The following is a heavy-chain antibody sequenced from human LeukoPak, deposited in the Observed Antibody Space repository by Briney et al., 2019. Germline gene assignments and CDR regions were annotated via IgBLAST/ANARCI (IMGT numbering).Heavy chain of an antibody. CDR3: ARSPSPYSSGWYFDY. J-gene: IGHJ4*02. D-gene: IGHD6-19*01. V-gene: IGHV6-1*01. CDR2: AYQRSKWYN. CDR1: GDSVSTNSAA. Sequence: SQTLSLTCVISGDSVSTNSAAWNWIRQSPSGGLEWLGRAYQRSKWYNDYAVSVKSRITINPDISKNQFSLQLNSVTPEDTAVYYCARSPSPYSSGWYFDYWGQGTLVTVSS.